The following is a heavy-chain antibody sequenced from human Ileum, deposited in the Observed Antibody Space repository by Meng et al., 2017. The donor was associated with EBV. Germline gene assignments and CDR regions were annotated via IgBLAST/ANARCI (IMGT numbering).Heavy chain of an antibody. CDR1: GYRFTAFG. D-gene: IGHD3-10*01. V-gene: IGHV1-18*01. CDR3: ARTYYGSYGFDY. Sequence: QVQLVQSGAGVKKPGPSVKVSCKASGYRFTAFGISWVRQAPGQGPEWMGWITTYNGDTKYAQKFQGRVTMTRETSTNTAYMELTSLRSDDTAVYYCARTYYGSYGFDYWGQGTLVTVSS. CDR2: ITTYNGDT. J-gene: IGHJ4*02.